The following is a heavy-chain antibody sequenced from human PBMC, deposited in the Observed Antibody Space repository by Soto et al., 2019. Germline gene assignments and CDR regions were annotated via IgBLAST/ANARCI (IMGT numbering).Heavy chain of an antibody. CDR2: ISGSGGST. CDR3: SPTSTGRNDYYYYYMDV. Sequence: GGSLRLSCAASGFTFSSYAMSWVRQAPGKGLEWVSAISGSGGSTYYADSVKGRFTISRDNSKNTLYLQMNSLRAEDTAVYYCSPTSTGRNDYYYYYMDVWGKGTTVTVSS. V-gene: IGHV3-23*01. CDR1: GFTFSSYA. J-gene: IGHJ6*03. D-gene: IGHD4-4*01.